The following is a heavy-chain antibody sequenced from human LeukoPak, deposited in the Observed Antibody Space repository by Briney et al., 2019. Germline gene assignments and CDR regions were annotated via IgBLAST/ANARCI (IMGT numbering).Heavy chain of an antibody. J-gene: IGHJ3*02. CDR1: GYSFTSYW. Sequence: KHGESLKISCKGSGYSFTSYWIGWVRQMPGKGLEWMGIIYLGDSDTRYSLSFQGQVTISADKSISTAYLQWSSLKASDTAMYYCAIRSAAAGISAFDIWGQGTMVTASS. CDR3: AIRSAAAGISAFDI. CDR2: IYLGDSDT. V-gene: IGHV5-51*01. D-gene: IGHD6-13*01.